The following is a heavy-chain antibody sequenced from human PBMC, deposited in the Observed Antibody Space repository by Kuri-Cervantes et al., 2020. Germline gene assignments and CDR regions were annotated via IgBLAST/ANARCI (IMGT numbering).Heavy chain of an antibody. D-gene: IGHD3-3*01. V-gene: IGHV3-30*16. CDR1: GFTFSSHV. J-gene: IGHJ4*02. CDR2: ISTDGTKA. Sequence: GGSLRLSCAASGFTFSSHVMHWVRQSSGKGPEWLAVISTDGTKAYHADSVKGRFTISRDNSKNTLSLQMDSLRVEDTAVYYCVRDPATIFDVLNYPLDYWGQGTLVTVSS. CDR3: VRDPATIFDVLNYPLDY.